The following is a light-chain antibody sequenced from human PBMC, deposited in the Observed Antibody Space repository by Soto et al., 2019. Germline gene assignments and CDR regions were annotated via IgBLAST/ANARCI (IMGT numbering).Light chain of an antibody. V-gene: IGKV1-8*01. Sequence: AIRMTQSPSSFSASTGDRVTITCRASQGISSYLAWYQQKPGKAPKLLIYAASTLQSGVPSRFSGSGSGTDSTLTISCLQSEDFATYYCQQYYSHPRTFGQGTKVEIK. CDR2: AAS. J-gene: IGKJ1*01. CDR1: QGISSY. CDR3: QQYYSHPRT.